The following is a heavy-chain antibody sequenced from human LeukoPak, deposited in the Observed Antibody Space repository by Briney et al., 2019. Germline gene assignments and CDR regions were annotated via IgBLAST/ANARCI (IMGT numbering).Heavy chain of an antibody. CDR1: GFTFSSYG. CDR3: AKDVHTIFGVANWFDP. D-gene: IGHD3-3*01. V-gene: IGHV3-30*18. CDR2: ISYDGSNK. J-gene: IGHJ5*02. Sequence: PGRSLRLSCAASGFTFSSYGMHWVRQAPGKGLEWVAVISYDGSNKYYADSVKGRFTISRDNSKNTLYLQMDSLRAEDTAVYYCAKDVHTIFGVANWFDPWGQGTLVTVSS.